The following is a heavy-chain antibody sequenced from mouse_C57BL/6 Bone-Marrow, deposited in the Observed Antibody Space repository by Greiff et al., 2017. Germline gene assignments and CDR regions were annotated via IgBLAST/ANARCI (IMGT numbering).Heavy chain of an antibody. Sequence: VQLQQSGAELAKPGASVKLSCKASGYTFTSYWMHWGKQRPGQGLEWIGYINPSSGSTKYNQKFKDKATLTADKSSSTSYMQLSSLTYEDSAVYYCAGYSVAWFAYGGQGTLVTVSA. J-gene: IGHJ3*01. CDR3: AGYSVAWFAY. D-gene: IGHD2-12*01. CDR2: INPSSGST. V-gene: IGHV1-7*01. CDR1: GYTFTSYW.